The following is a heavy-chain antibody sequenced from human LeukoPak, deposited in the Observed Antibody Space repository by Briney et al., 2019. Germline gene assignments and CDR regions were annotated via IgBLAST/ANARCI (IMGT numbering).Heavy chain of an antibody. CDR2: IYWDDDK. CDR1: GFSPRTRGVG. J-gene: IGHJ4*02. D-gene: IGHD2-2*01. Sequence: GPGPTLVHPTQTLTLTFTFSGFSPRTRGVGVGWIRQPPVKALEWLSLIYWDDDKRYSPSLKSRLTITKDTSKNQVVLTMTNMDPVDTATYYCAHKSQLLLEFDYWGQGTLVTVSS. CDR3: AHKSQLLLEFDY. V-gene: IGHV2-5*02.